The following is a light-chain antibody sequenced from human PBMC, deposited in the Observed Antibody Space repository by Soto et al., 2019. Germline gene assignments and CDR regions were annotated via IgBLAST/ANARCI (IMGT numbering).Light chain of an antibody. Sequence: EIVMTQSPVTLSVSPGERATLSCRASENVYGNVAWYQQKPGQAPRLLIYDASTRATEIPARFSGSGSGTEFTLTISSLQSADFATYYCQQYNSYSLTFGGGTKVDIK. CDR3: QQYNSYSLT. CDR1: ENVYGN. V-gene: IGKV3-15*01. J-gene: IGKJ4*01. CDR2: DAS.